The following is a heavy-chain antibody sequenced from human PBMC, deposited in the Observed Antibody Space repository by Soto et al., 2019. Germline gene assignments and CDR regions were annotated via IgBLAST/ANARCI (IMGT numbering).Heavy chain of an antibody. V-gene: IGHV3-66*01. CDR3: TRELYYDFWSGYYEGSGMDV. CDR1: GFTGNSNY. CDR2: IYSNGNT. J-gene: IGHJ6*02. Sequence: EVQPVESGGGLVQPGGSLRLSCAASGFTGNSNYFNWVRQAPGKGLEWVSVIYSNGNTDYADSVKGRFTISRDNSKNTLYLQMNSLRAEDTAVHFCTRELYYDFWSGYYEGSGMDVWGQGTTVSVSS. D-gene: IGHD3-3*01.